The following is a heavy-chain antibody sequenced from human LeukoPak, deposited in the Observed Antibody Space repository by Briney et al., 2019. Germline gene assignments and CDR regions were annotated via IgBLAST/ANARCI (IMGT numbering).Heavy chain of an antibody. CDR2: IIPIFGTA. J-gene: IGHJ3*02. Sequence: SVKVSCMASGGTFSSYAISWVRQAPGQGLEWMGRIIPIFGTANYAQKFQGRVTITADESTSTAYMELSSLRSEDTAVYYCARVEYYDFWSGYYTGVGAFDIWGQGTMVTVSS. V-gene: IGHV1-69*13. CDR1: GGTFSSYA. D-gene: IGHD3-3*01. CDR3: ARVEYYDFWSGYYTGVGAFDI.